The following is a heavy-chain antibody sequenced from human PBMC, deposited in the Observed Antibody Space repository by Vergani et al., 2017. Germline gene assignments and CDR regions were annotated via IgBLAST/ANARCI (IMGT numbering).Heavy chain of an antibody. CDR3: ARHTTYTNS. J-gene: IGHJ4*02. CDR2: IYPADSDT. CDR1: EYSFGNYW. Sequence: EVELVQSGPEMRKPGESLKISCKGSEYSFGNYWIGWVRQMPGKGLEWMGIIYPADSDTRYSPSFQGQVTISADKSISTAFLQWDSLKASDTALYYCARHTTYTNSWGQGTLVPV. V-gene: IGHV5-51*01. D-gene: IGHD1-1*01.